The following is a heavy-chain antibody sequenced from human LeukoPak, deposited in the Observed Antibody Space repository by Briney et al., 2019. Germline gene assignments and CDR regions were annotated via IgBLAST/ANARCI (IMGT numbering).Heavy chain of an antibody. CDR2: ISYDGSNK. D-gene: IGHD6-19*01. CDR1: GFTFSSYG. CDR3: AKDQSSSGWYGGYYFDY. J-gene: IGHJ4*02. V-gene: IGHV3-30*18. Sequence: PGRSLRLSCAASGFTFSSYGMHWVRQAPGKGLEWVAVISYDGSNKYYADSVKGRFTISRDNSKNTLYLQMNSLRAEVTAVYYCAKDQSSSGWYGGYYFDYWGQGTLVTVSS.